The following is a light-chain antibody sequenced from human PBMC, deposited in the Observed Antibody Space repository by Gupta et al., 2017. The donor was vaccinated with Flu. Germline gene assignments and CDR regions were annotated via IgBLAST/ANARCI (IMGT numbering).Light chain of an antibody. CDR1: SSDIGYYNF. V-gene: IGLV2-14*01. CDR3: SSYTSATTPWV. Sequence: QSALTQPASVSGSPGQSITISCTGNSSDIGYYNFVSWYQQHPGKAPQLMIYEVSNRPSGVSNRFSGSKSGNTASLTISGLQAEDEADYYCSSYTSATTPWVFGGGTKLTVL. CDR2: EVS. J-gene: IGLJ3*02.